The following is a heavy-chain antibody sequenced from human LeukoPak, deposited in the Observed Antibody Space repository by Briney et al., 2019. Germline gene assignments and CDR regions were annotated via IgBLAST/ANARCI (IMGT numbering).Heavy chain of an antibody. Sequence: ASVKVSCKASGGTFSSYTISWVRQAPGQGLEWMGWISAYNGNTNYAQKLQGRVTMTTDTSTSTAYMELRSLRSDDTAVYYCARSGHIVVVTAPDAFDIWGQGTMVTVSS. V-gene: IGHV1-18*01. CDR3: ARSGHIVVVTAPDAFDI. D-gene: IGHD2-21*02. CDR2: ISAYNGNT. J-gene: IGHJ3*02. CDR1: GGTFSSYT.